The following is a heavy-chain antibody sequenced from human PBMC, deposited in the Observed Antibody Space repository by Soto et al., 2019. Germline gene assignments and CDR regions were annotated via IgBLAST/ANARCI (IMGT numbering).Heavy chain of an antibody. D-gene: IGHD3-16*01. J-gene: IGHJ6*02. CDR3: ALGGGMDV. Sequence: EVQLLESGGGLLQPGGSLRLACEASGFTFTSYGMSWVRQAPGKGLEWVSSFSGTGGNTYYADSVKGRFTISRDNVKNTLYLQMNSLRPDDTAVYYCALGGGMDVLGQGTTVTVSS. CDR1: GFTFTSYG. CDR2: FSGTGGNT. V-gene: IGHV3-23*01.